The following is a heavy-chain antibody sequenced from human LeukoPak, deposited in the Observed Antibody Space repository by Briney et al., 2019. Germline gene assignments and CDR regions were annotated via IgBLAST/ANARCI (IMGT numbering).Heavy chain of an antibody. J-gene: IGHJ4*02. Sequence: PSETLSLTCTVSGGSISSTGSYWTWLRQYPGKGLEWIGYISYSGNTYYNPSLKSRVTISVDTSKNQFSLKLTSVTAADTAVYHCARRSTATYFFDNWGRGTLVTVSS. CDR1: GGSISSTGSY. D-gene: IGHD5-24*01. CDR2: ISYSGNT. V-gene: IGHV4-31*03. CDR3: ARRSTATYFFDN.